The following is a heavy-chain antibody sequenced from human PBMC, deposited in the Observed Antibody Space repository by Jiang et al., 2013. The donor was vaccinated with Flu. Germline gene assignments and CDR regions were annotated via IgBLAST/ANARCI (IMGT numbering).Heavy chain of an antibody. CDR2: ISYDGSDK. V-gene: IGHV3-30*03. D-gene: IGHD1-14*01. CDR1: GFTFGSYG. J-gene: IGHJ4*02. CDR3: ARFYNSYYFDY. Sequence: GFTFGSYGMHWVRQAPGKGLEWVAAISYDGSDKNYAASVRGRFTISRDTSKSTLALQMNSLRVEDTALYYCARFYNSYYFDYWGQGTLVTVSS.